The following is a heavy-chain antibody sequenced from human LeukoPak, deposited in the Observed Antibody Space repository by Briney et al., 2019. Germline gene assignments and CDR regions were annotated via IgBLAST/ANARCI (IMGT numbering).Heavy chain of an antibody. CDR2: ISSSGDST. CDR1: GFTFRSYA. CDR3: VKGIRQYAYGTFDY. V-gene: IGHV3-64D*09. D-gene: IGHD3-10*01. J-gene: IGHJ4*02. Sequence: WGSLRLSCSASGFTFRSYAMLWVRQAPGKGLEYVSAISSSGDSTYYADSLKGRFTISRDNSKNTLYLQMRSLRPEDTAVYYCVKGIRQYAYGTFDYWGQGTLVTVSS.